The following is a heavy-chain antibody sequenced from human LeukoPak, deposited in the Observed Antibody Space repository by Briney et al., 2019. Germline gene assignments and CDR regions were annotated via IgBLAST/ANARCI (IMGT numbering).Heavy chain of an antibody. V-gene: IGHV3-30*04. Sequence: GGSLRLSCAASGFTFSSYAMHWVRQAPGKGLEWVAVISYDGSNKYYADSVKGRFTISRDNSKNTLYLQMNSLRAEDTAVYYCAKDGHGDYTAPGYYFDYWGQGTLVTVSS. CDR3: AKDGHGDYTAPGYYFDY. D-gene: IGHD4-17*01. CDR1: GFTFSSYA. CDR2: ISYDGSNK. J-gene: IGHJ4*02.